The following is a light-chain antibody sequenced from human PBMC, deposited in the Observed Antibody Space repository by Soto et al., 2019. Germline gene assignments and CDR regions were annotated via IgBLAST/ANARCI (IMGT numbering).Light chain of an antibody. CDR3: CSYASGSIYV. J-gene: IGLJ1*01. CDR1: SSDVGAFNY. V-gene: IGLV2-14*01. Sequence: QSVLTQPASVSGSPGQSITISCTGTSSDVGAFNYVSRYLQYPGKAPKLMIYEVGNRPSGVSNRFSGSKSGNTASLTISGLQAEDEADYYCCSYASGSIYVFGTGTKLTVL. CDR2: EVG.